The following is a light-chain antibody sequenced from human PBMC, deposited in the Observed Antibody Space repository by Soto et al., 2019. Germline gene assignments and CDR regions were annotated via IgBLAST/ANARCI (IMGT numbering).Light chain of an antibody. CDR1: SSDVGGYNY. V-gene: IGLV2-14*01. J-gene: IGLJ3*02. Sequence: QSVLTQPASVSGSPGQSITISCTGTSSDVGGYNYVSWYQQHPGKAPKLMIYEVSNRPSGVSNRFSGSKSGNTASLTISGLQAADDADYYCSSYTSSSTRVFGGGTKLTVL. CDR3: SSYTSSSTRV. CDR2: EVS.